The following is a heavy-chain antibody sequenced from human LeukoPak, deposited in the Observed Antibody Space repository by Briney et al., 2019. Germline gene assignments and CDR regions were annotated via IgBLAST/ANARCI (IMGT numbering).Heavy chain of an antibody. CDR2: INGGGDTT. D-gene: IGHD6-19*01. CDR1: GFTFSNSG. Sequence: PWGSLRLSCVASGFTFSNSGMSWVRQAPGKGLEWVSSINGGGDTTYYADSVRGRFTISRDNSKNTLFLQMHSLRAEDTAVYYCARGMVAGMGKPDYWGQGTLVTVSS. J-gene: IGHJ4*02. CDR3: ARGMVAGMGKPDY. V-gene: IGHV3-23*01.